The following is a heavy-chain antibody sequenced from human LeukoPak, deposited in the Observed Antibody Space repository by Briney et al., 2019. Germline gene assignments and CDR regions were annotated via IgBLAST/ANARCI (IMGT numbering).Heavy chain of an antibody. V-gene: IGHV4-61*02. J-gene: IGHJ3*02. CDR1: GGSITSNSYL. D-gene: IGHD5-24*01. CDR3: ARYRDDYNHLPHAFDI. Sequence: ASETLSLTCTVSGGSITSNSYLWSWIRQPAGKGLEWIGRIYLSGRTHYNPSLNSRVTMSIDTSKNQFSLKLSSATAADTAIYYCARYRDDYNHLPHAFDIWGQGTMVTVSS. CDR2: IYLSGRT.